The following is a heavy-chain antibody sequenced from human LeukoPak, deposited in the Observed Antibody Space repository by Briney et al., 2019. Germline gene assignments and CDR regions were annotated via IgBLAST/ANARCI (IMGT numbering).Heavy chain of an antibody. J-gene: IGHJ4*02. V-gene: IGHV3-9*01. Sequence: PGRSLRLSCTASGFTFDDYAMHWVRQAPGKGLEWVSGISWNSGSIGYADSVKGRFTISRDNAKNSLYLQMNSLRAEDTALYYCAKGESCSSTSCYTEYLDYWGQGTLVTVSP. CDR3: AKGESCSSTSCYTEYLDY. CDR1: GFTFDDYA. CDR2: ISWNSGSI. D-gene: IGHD2-2*02.